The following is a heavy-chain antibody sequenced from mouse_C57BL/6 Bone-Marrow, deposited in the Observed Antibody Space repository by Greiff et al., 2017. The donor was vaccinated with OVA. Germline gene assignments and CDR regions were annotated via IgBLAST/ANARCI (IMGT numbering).Heavy chain of an antibody. D-gene: IGHD2-1*01. CDR2: ISSGRSTI. J-gene: IGHJ3*01. CDR3: ARPRYGNYEWFAY. Sequence: EVQGVESGGGLVKPGGSLKLSCAASGFTFSDYGMHWVRQAPEKGLEWVAYISSGRSTIYYADTVKGRFTICRDNAKNTLFLQMTSLRSEYTAMYYCARPRYGNYEWFAYWGQGTLVTVSA. V-gene: IGHV5-17*01. CDR1: GFTFSDYG.